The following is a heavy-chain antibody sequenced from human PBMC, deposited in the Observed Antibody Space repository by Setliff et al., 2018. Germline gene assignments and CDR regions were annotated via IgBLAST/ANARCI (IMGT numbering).Heavy chain of an antibody. CDR1: GGTFTNYA. CDR2: INAGNGNT. D-gene: IGHD5-12*01. V-gene: IGHV1-3*01. CDR3: ARDPASSGYDTYYYYYYGMDV. Sequence: ASVKVSCKASGGTFTNYAISWVRQAPGQRLEWMGWINAGNGNTKYSQKFQGRVTITRDTSASTAYMELSSLRSEDTAVYYCARDPASSGYDTYYYYYYGMDVWGQGTTVTVSS. J-gene: IGHJ6*02.